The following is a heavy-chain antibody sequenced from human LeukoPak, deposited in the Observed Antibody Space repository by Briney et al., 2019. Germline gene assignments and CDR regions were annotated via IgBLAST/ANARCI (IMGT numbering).Heavy chain of an antibody. CDR2: IWPDGSKK. Sequence: PGGSLRLSCAAAGFTFNTYGMHWVRQAPGKGVGWVGFIWPDGSKKYYADSVKGRFAISRENSKNTVYLQMNDLRPEDTALYFCAKISSSAESNFDYWGQGTLLTVSS. CDR3: AKISSSAESNFDY. D-gene: IGHD6-25*01. CDR1: GFTFNTYG. J-gene: IGHJ4*02. V-gene: IGHV3-30*02.